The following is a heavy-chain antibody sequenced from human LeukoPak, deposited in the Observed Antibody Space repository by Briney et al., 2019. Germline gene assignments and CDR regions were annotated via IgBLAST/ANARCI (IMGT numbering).Heavy chain of an antibody. D-gene: IGHD3-9*01. CDR1: GFTFNNYA. CDR2: ISSSGGTT. Sequence: PGGSLRLSCAASGFTFNNYAMSWVRQAPGKGLEWVSAISSSGGTTYYADSVKGRFTISRDNSKNTLYLQVNSLRAEDTAVYYCAKFTILRAFDIWGQGTMVTVSS. CDR3: AKFTILRAFDI. J-gene: IGHJ3*02. V-gene: IGHV3-23*01.